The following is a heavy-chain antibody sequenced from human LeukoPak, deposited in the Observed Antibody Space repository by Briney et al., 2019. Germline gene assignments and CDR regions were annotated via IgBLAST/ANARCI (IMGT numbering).Heavy chain of an antibody. CDR1: GGSFNGYY. V-gene: IGHV4-34*01. D-gene: IGHD3-16*02. Sequence: SETLSLTCAVYGGSFNGYYWSWIRQPPGKGLEWIGEINHSGSTNYSPSLKSRVTLSVDTSKNQFSLRLSSVTAADTAVYHCARRTFGGVIAYWGQGTLVTVSS. CDR3: ARRTFGGVIAY. J-gene: IGHJ4*02. CDR2: INHSGST.